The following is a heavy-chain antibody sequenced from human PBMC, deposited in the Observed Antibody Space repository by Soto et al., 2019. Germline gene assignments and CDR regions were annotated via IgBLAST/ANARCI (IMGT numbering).Heavy chain of an antibody. CDR2: ISPNSGGT. D-gene: IGHD1-26*01. V-gene: IGHV1-2*02. J-gene: IGHJ4*02. Sequence: QVQLVQSGAEVKKSGASVKISCKASGYSFTGYYIHWVRQAPGQGFEWMGEISPNSGGTKYAQKFQGRVTMTRDTSITTVSVALSNLSPADTAVYYCGEGRSGDVGVFYWGQGTLVTVYS. CDR3: GEGRSGDVGVFY. CDR1: GYSFTGYY.